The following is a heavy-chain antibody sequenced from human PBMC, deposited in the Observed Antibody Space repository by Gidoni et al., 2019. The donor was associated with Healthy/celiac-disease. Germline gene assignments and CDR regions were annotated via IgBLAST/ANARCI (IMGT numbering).Heavy chain of an antibody. V-gene: IGHV5-51*03. CDR3: ARPGPYCSSTSCYMVPAFDI. J-gene: IGHJ3*02. D-gene: IGHD2-2*02. Sequence: EVQLVQSGAEVKKPGESLKISCTGSGYSFTSYWIGWVRQMPGKGLEWMGIIYPGDSDTRYSPSCQGQVTISADKSISTAYLQWSSLKASDTAMYYCARPGPYCSSTSCYMVPAFDIWGQGTMVTVSS. CDR1: GYSFTSYW. CDR2: IYPGDSDT.